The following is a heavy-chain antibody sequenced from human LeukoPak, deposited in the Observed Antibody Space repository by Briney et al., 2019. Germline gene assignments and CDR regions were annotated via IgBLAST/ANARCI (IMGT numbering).Heavy chain of an antibody. CDR3: ARVGGTNYYYYGMDV. V-gene: IGHV4-59*01. CDR2: IYDSGST. J-gene: IGHJ6*02. Sequence: SETLSLTCTVSGGSISSYYWSWNRQPPGKGLEWIGNIYDSGSTNYNPSLKSRVTISVDTSKNQFSLKLSSVTAADTAVYYCARVGGTNYYYYGMDVWGQGTTVTVSS. D-gene: IGHD1-1*01. CDR1: GGSISSYY.